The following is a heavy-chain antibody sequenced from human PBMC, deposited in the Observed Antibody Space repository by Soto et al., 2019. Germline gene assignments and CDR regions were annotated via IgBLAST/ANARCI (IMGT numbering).Heavy chain of an antibody. CDR3: ARVAY. J-gene: IGHJ4*02. CDR1: GFPFSRVS. V-gene: IGHV3-21*01. Sequence: GGSLRLSCEASGFPFSRVSMNWVRQFPGKGLEWVASISSGSSDTWYADSVKGRFIISRDNAQNSLFLQMNTLRPEDTAMYYCARVAYWGPGEKVTVSS. CDR2: ISSGSSDT.